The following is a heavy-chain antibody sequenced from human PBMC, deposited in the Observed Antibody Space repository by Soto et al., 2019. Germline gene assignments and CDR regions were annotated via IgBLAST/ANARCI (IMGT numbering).Heavy chain of an antibody. CDR1: GGSISSYY. D-gene: IGHD3-22*01. CDR3: ARGRGRGQRSGYYYGDNWFDP. V-gene: IGHV4-59*01. CDR2: IYYSGST. J-gene: IGHJ5*02. Sequence: SETLSLTCTVSGGSISSYYWSWIRQPPGKGLEWIGYIYYSGSTNYNPSLKSRVTISVDTSKNQFSLKLSSVTAADTAVYYCARGRGRGQRSGYYYGDNWFDPWGQGTLVTVSS.